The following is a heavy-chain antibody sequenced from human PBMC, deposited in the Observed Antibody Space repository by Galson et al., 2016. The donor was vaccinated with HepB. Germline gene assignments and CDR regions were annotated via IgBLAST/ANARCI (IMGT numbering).Heavy chain of an antibody. Sequence: SLRLSCAASGFIFSDHSMDWVRQAPGKGLGWIGRSRNKANSYSTEYAASVKGRFTISIDESKNSLYLQMNSLKIDDAAVYYCTRWGASSKHAMDVWGQGTTVTVSS. CDR3: TRWGASSKHAMDV. V-gene: IGHV3-72*01. CDR1: GFIFSDHS. D-gene: IGHD2-2*01. J-gene: IGHJ6*02. CDR2: SRNKANSYST.